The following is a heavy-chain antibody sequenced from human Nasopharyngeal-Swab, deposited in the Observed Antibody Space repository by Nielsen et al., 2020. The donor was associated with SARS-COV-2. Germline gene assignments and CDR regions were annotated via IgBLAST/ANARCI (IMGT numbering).Heavy chain of an antibody. V-gene: IGHV3-7*03. CDR1: GFTFSSYW. J-gene: IGHJ6*02. CDR3: ARDNDYGDYALYYYYYGMDV. Sequence: GESLKISCAASGFTFSSYWMSWVRQAPGKGLEWVANIKQDGREKYYVDSVKGRFTISRDNAKNSLYLQMNSLRAEDTAVYYCARDNDYGDYALYYYYYGMDVWGQGTTVTVSS. CDR2: IKQDGREK. D-gene: IGHD4-17*01.